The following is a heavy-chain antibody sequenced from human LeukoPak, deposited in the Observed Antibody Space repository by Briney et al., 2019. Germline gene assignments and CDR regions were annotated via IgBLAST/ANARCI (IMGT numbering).Heavy chain of an antibody. Sequence: GGSLRLSCSSSGFIFGSHRMSWVRQAPGKGLEWVANIGQDGSGTFYADSLRGRFTISRDNAKNSLYLQMNSLRAEDTAVYYCARDSSGYYEGYYFDYWGQGTLVTVSS. V-gene: IGHV3-7*01. CDR2: IGQDGSGT. CDR1: GFIFGSHR. D-gene: IGHD3-22*01. J-gene: IGHJ4*02. CDR3: ARDSSGYYEGYYFDY.